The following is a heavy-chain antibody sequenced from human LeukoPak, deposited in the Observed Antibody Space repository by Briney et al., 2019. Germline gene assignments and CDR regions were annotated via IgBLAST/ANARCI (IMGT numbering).Heavy chain of an antibody. D-gene: IGHD3-3*01. J-gene: IGHJ4*02. CDR2: ISGSGGHT. CDR3: AKDLNHDVWSGYYGYFDY. Sequence: PGGSLRLSCAASGFTFSSCAMRWVRQAPGKGLEWVSGISGSGGHTYYADSVKGRFTISRDNSKNTLVLQMNSLRAEDTAVYYCAKDLNHDVWSGYYGYFDYWGQGAMVTVSS. V-gene: IGHV3-23*01. CDR1: GFTFSSCA.